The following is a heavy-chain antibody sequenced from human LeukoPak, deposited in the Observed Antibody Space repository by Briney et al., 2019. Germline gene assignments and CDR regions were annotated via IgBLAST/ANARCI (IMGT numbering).Heavy chain of an antibody. D-gene: IGHD3-10*01. CDR3: AKAWGSGSYYYYFYGMDV. CDR1: GFNFIDYS. J-gene: IGHJ6*02. CDR2: ISGGGNTT. V-gene: IGHV3-23*01. Sequence: GGSLRLSCAASGFNFIDYSMNWVRQAPGRGLNWVSGISGGGNTTYYTDSVKGRFAIYRDNSRNTLYLQMNSLRAEDTAVYYCAKAWGSGSYYYYFYGMDVWGQGTTVTVSS.